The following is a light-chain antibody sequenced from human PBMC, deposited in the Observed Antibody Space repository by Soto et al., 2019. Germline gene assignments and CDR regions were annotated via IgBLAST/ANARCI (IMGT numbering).Light chain of an antibody. V-gene: IGLV2-14*01. Sequence: SELKHAASGWGARRRAITLSYKKTSTDVDGYKFCPWYQQHPGKAPKVIIYEVNNRTSGISTRFSGSKSGDTASLTISGLQAEDEAEYYCSSYITSTTYVFGPGTKGTV. J-gene: IGLJ1*01. CDR3: SSYITSTTYV. CDR1: STDVDGYKF. CDR2: EVN.